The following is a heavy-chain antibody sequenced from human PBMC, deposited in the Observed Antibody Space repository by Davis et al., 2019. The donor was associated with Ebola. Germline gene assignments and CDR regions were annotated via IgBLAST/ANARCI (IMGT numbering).Heavy chain of an antibody. V-gene: IGHV3-53*01. CDR2: VYVAGNT. CDR3: ARGDGYNYFDS. Sequence: GESLKTPCAASGFSVSGYYMSWVRQAPGKGLEWVSVVYVAGNTYYADSVKGRFTISRDNSKNTVSLQMNSLRAEDTAMYYCARGDGYNYFDSWGQGTLVTVSS. J-gene: IGHJ4*02. D-gene: IGHD5-24*01. CDR1: GFSVSGYY.